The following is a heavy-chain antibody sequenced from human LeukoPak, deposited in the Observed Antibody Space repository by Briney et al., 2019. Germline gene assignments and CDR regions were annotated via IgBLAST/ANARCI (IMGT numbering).Heavy chain of an antibody. CDR1: GDSFSSYA. V-gene: IGHV1-69*06. CDR2: VIPIFGTA. D-gene: IGHD3-16*01. Sequence: SVKVSCKASGDSFSSYAITWVRQAPGQGLEWLGRVIPIFGTANYPQKFQGSVTITADIFSSTVYIEMTNLTSDDTAVYFCAKQGAVRQDYYMDVWGNGTTVSVS. J-gene: IGHJ6*03. CDR3: AKQGAVRQDYYMDV.